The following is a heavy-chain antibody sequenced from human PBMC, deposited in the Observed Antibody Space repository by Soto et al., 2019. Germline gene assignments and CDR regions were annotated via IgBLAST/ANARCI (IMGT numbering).Heavy chain of an antibody. D-gene: IGHD6-13*01. V-gene: IGHV1-69*13. CDR1: GGTFSSYA. J-gene: IGHJ5*02. CDR3: ARDFNSSSWYGWFDP. CDR2: IIPIFGTA. Sequence: SVKVSCKASGGTFSSYAIGWVRQAPGQGLEWMGGIIPIFGTANYARKFQGRVTITADESTSTAYMELSSLRSEDTAVYYCARDFNSSSWYGWFDPWGQGTLVTVSS.